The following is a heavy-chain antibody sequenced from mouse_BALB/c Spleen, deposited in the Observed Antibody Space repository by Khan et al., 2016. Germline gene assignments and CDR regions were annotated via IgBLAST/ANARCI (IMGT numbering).Heavy chain of an antibody. Sequence: VQLQQPGAELVRPGASVKLSCTASGFTIKEASIHCAKQRPEQGLDWIGKCDSGNGHTSYEPKWQGQATLTADTSSNTASLHLSSLTSEDPASHFCASRCPMFCYGSSCGYWGQGTTLAVSS. D-gene: IGHD1-1*01. CDR3: ASRCPMFCYGSSCGY. J-gene: IGHJ2*01. V-gene: IGHV14-3*02. CDR2: CDSGNGHT. CDR1: GFTIKEAS.